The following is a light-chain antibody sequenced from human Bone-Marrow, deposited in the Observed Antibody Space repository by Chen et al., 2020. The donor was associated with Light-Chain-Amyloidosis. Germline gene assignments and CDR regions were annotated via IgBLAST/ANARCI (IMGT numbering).Light chain of an antibody. V-gene: IGKV4-1*01. J-gene: IGKJ1*01. CDR2: WAS. CDR3: QQYYSTPRT. CDR1: QSVLYSSNNKNY. Sequence: DIVMTQSPDSLAVSLGERATINCKSSQSVLYSSNNKNYLAWYQQKPGQPPKLLIYWASTRESGVPDRFGGSGSGTDFTLTISSQQAEDVAVYYCQQYYSTPRTFGQGTKVEIK.